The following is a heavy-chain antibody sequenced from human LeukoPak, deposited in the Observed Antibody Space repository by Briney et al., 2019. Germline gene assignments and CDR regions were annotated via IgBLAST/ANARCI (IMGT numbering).Heavy chain of an antibody. CDR2: LYSDGST. Sequence: GGSLRLSCAASGFTVITNDMTWVRQAPGKGLEWVSVLYSDGSTKYEDSVQGRFTITRDNSNNTLYLDMNSLSPDDTAVYYCARGVEPLAANTLAYWGQGTLVTVSS. CDR3: ARGVEPLAANTLAY. CDR1: GFTVITND. D-gene: IGHD3-16*01. V-gene: IGHV3-53*01. J-gene: IGHJ4*02.